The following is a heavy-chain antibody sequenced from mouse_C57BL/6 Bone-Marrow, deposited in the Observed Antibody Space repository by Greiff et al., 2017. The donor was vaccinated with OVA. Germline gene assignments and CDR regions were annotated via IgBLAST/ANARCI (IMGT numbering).Heavy chain of an antibody. CDR2: INPYNGGT. D-gene: IGHD2-4*01. CDR1: GYTFTDYY. J-gene: IGHJ2*01. V-gene: IGHV1-19*01. Sequence: SGPVLVKPGASVKMSCKASGYTFTDYYMNWVKQSHGKSLEWIGVINPYNGGTSYNQKFKGKATLTVDKSSSTAYMELNSLTSEDSAVYYCARSGPDYAFDYWGQGTTLTVSS. CDR3: ARSGPDYAFDY.